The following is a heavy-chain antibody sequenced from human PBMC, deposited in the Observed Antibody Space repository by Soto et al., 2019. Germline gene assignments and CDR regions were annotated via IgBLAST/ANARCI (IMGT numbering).Heavy chain of an antibody. J-gene: IGHJ4*02. CDR1: VYTFTTYG. D-gene: IGHD3-10*01. Sequence: QVQLVQSGAEVKKPGASVKVSCKTSVYTFTTYGISWVRQAPGQVLEWMGWISPYNGNTKYAQKLQGRVTMTADTFASTDKMDLRSQTSDVTAGYYCTRGWFSECVYYFDYWGQGTLVTVSS. CDR2: ISPYNGNT. CDR3: TRGWFSECVYYFDY. V-gene: IGHV1-18*01.